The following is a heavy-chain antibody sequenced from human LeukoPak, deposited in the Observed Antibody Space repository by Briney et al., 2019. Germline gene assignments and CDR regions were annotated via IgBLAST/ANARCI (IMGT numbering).Heavy chain of an antibody. CDR3: AKRGVVIRVILVGFHKEAYYFDS. V-gene: IGHV3-23*01. Sequence: PGGSLRLSCVVSGITLSNYGMSWVRQAPGKGLEWVAGISVSGDGTKYADSVKGRFTISRDNRKNTLYLQMNSLRAEDTAMYFCAKRGVVIRVILVGFHKEAYYFDSWGQGALVTVSS. CDR1: GITLSNYG. CDR2: ISVSGDGT. J-gene: IGHJ4*02. D-gene: IGHD3-22*01.